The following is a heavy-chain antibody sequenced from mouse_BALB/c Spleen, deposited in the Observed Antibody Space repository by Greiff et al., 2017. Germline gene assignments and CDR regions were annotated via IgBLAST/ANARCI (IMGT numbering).Heavy chain of an antibody. CDR1: GFSLTSYG. D-gene: IGHD1-1*01. CDR2: IWSDGST. Sequence: VQLKESGPDLVAPSQSLSITCTVSGFSLTSYGVHWVRQPPGKGLEWLVVIWSDGSTTYNSAPKSRLSISKDNSKSQVFLKMNSLQTDDTAMYYCARSYGGPYAMDYWGQGTSGTVSS. V-gene: IGHV2-6-2*01. J-gene: IGHJ4*01. CDR3: ARSYGGPYAMDY.